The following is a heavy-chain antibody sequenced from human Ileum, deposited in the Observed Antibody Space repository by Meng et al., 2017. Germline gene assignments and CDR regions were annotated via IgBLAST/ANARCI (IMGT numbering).Heavy chain of an antibody. CDR2: ISGSNGGT. Sequence: GGFLRLSCAASGFTINKYDMNWVRLAPGKGLEWVSFISGSNGGTYYADSVKGRFTIYKDNSKNTLYLQMNNLRDDDTALYYCARDKFDYWGQGILVTVSS. V-gene: IGHV3-23*01. CDR1: GFTINKYD. CDR3: ARDKFDY. J-gene: IGHJ4*02.